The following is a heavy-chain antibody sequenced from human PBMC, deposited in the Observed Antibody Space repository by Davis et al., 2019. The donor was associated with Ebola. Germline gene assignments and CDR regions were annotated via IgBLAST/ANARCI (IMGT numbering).Heavy chain of an antibody. V-gene: IGHV3-33*06. Sequence: GESLKISCAASGFNLSTSDMHWVRQAPGMGLDWVAVLSYDGSNGEFADSVKGRFTISRGISTNTLYLQMTSLRVEDTAVYFCAKEESGDFDRWGQGTLVTVSS. J-gene: IGHJ5*02. CDR1: GFNLSTSD. CDR3: AKEESGDFDR. CDR2: LSYDGSNG. D-gene: IGHD2-21*02.